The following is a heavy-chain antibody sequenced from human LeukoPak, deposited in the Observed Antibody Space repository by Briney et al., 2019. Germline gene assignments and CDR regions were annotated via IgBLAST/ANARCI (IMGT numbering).Heavy chain of an antibody. Sequence: SVKVSCKASGGTFSSYAISWVRQAPVQGLEWMGRIIPILGIANYAQKFQGRVTITADKSTSTAYMELSSLRSEDTAVYYCARDRLSITMVRGVLFDYWGQGTLVTVSS. CDR2: IIPILGIA. CDR1: GGTFSSYA. CDR3: ARDRLSITMVRGVLFDY. V-gene: IGHV1-69*04. D-gene: IGHD3-10*01. J-gene: IGHJ4*02.